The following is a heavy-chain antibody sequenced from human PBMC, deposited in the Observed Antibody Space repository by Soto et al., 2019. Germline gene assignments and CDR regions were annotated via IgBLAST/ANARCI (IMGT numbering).Heavy chain of an antibody. J-gene: IGHJ4*02. CDR2: ISYDGSNK. CDR1: GFTFSSYG. Sequence: QVQLVESGGGVVQPGRSLRLSCAASGFTFSSYGMHWVRQAPGKGLEWVAVISYDGSNKYYADSVKGRFTISRDNSKNTLHLQMNILGAEDTAVYYCAKDVEMATINYGDVGYWGQGTLVTVSS. CDR3: AKDVEMATINYGDVGY. D-gene: IGHD5-12*01. V-gene: IGHV3-30*18.